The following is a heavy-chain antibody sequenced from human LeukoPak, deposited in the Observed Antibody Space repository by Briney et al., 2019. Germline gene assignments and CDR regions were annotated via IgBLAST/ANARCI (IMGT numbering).Heavy chain of an antibody. CDR3: ARDNWIDC. CDR2: ISYDGSNE. V-gene: IGHV3-30-3*01. J-gene: IGHJ5*01. Sequence: GGSLRLSCAASGFTVSSNYMSWVRQAPGKGLDWVAIISYDGSNEYYAESVKGRFTISRDNAKNSLYLQMNSLKVEDTAIYYCARDNWIDCWGQGTLVTVSS. CDR1: GFTVSSNY.